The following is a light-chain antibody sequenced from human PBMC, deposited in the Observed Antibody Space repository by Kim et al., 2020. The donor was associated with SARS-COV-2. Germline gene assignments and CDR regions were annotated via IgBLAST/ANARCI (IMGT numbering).Light chain of an antibody. CDR3: QQYNNWPPMYT. CDR2: GAS. J-gene: IGKJ2*01. CDR1: QSVSSN. Sequence: SRGERATLSCRASQSVSSNLAWYQQNPGQAPRLLIYGASTRATGIPARFSGSGSGTEFTLTISSLQSEDFAVYYCQQYNNWPPMYTFGQGTKLEI. V-gene: IGKV3-15*01.